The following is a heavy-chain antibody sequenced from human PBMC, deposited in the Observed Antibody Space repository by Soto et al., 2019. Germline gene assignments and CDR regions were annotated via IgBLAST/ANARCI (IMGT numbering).Heavy chain of an antibody. V-gene: IGHV4-31*03. CDR2: IFYSGST. J-gene: IGHJ4*02. CDR3: AAINTGVAATSFDY. Sequence: QVQLQESGPGLVKPSQTLSLTCTVSGGSISNGGYYWSWIRQHPGKGLEWVGYIFYSGSTYYNPYLMSRLTISVYTSKNQFSLKLSSVTAADTAVYYCAAINTGVAATSFDYWGQGTLVTVSS. CDR1: GGSISNGGYY. D-gene: IGHD2-15*01.